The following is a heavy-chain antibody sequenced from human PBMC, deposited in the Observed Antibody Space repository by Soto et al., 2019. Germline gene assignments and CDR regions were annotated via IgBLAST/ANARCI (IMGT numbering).Heavy chain of an antibody. CDR1: GYTFTSYD. CDR3: ARVYGSGSYYTGSYSDY. J-gene: IGHJ4*02. V-gene: IGHV1-8*01. D-gene: IGHD3-10*01. CDR2: MNPNSGNT. Sequence: ASVKVSCKASGYTFTSYDINWVRQATGQGLEWMGWMNPNSGNTGYAQKFQGRVTMTRNTSISTAYMELSSLRSEDTAVYYCARVYGSGSYYTGSYSDYWGQGTLVTVSS.